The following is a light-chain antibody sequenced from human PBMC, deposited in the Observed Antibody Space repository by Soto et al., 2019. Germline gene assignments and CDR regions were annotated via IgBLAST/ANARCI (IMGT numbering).Light chain of an antibody. CDR1: QSVGIN. Sequence: TQSPAIVSVSPGERATLSCRASQSVGINVAWYQQKPGQAPRLLIYDASSRATGIPDRFSGGGSGTDFTLTISRLEPEDFAVYYCQQFSSYPLTFGGGTKVDIK. CDR2: DAS. J-gene: IGKJ4*01. V-gene: IGKV3-20*01. CDR3: QQFSSYPLT.